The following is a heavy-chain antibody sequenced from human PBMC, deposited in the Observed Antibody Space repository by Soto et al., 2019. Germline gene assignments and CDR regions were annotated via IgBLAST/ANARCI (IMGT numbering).Heavy chain of an antibody. CDR1: GGSMISYY. D-gene: IGHD2-15*01. CDR2: IYYAGST. CDR3: ARDLKEYCSDGKCNWFDP. J-gene: IGHJ5*02. Sequence: SETLSLTCTVSGGSMISYYWSWIRQPPGRGLEWIGFIYYAGSTKYNPSLNSRVTISVDASKNQISLQVRSATAADAAVYYCARDLKEYCSDGKCNWFDPWGQGTLVTVSS. V-gene: IGHV4-59*12.